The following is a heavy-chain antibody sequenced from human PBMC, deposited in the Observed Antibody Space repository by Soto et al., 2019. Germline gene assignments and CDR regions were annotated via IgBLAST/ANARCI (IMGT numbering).Heavy chain of an antibody. D-gene: IGHD1-1*01. CDR3: TRKGPWRSSDY. Sequence: GGSLRLSCTASGFTFGDYAMSWFRQAPGKGLEWVGFIRSKAYGGTTEYAASVKGRFTISRDDSKSIAYLQMNSLKTEDTAVYYCTRKGPWRSSDYWGQGTLVTVSS. CDR2: IRSKAYGGTT. CDR1: GFTFGDYA. V-gene: IGHV3-49*03. J-gene: IGHJ4*02.